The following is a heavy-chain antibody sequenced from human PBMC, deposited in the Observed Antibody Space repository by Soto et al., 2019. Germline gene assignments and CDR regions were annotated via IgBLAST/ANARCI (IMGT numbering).Heavy chain of an antibody. CDR2: INFDGSST. CDR3: ARGPRGWYGFDY. D-gene: IGHD6-19*01. Sequence: EVQLVESGGGLVQPGGSLRLSCAGSGFALSSSWMHWVRQDPGKGLVWVSRINFDGSSTDYADSVRGRFTISRDNAKNTLYLEMNSLRAHDTAVYHCARGPRGWYGFDYWGQGTLVTVSS. J-gene: IGHJ4*02. CDR1: GFALSSSW. V-gene: IGHV3-74*01.